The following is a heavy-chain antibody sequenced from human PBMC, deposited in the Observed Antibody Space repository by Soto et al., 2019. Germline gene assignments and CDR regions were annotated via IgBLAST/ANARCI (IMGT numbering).Heavy chain of an antibody. Sequence: GGSLRLSCAASGFTFSSYSMNWVRQAPGKGLEWVSSISSSSSYIYYADSVKGRFTISRDNAKNSLYLQMNSLRAEDTAVYYCARGYCSSTSCPNYYYMDVWGKGTTVTVPS. J-gene: IGHJ6*03. CDR1: GFTFSSYS. CDR2: ISSSSSYI. V-gene: IGHV3-21*01. CDR3: ARGYCSSTSCPNYYYMDV. D-gene: IGHD2-2*01.